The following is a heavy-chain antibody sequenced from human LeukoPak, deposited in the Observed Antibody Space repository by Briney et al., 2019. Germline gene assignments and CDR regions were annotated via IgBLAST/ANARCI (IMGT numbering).Heavy chain of an antibody. CDR2: ISYDGSNK. D-gene: IGHD5-12*01. J-gene: IGHJ4*02. CDR1: GFTFSSYS. V-gene: IGHV3-30*03. Sequence: PGGSLRLSCAASGFTFSSYSMNWVRQAPGKGLEWVAVISYDGSNKYYADSVKGRFTISRDNSKNTLYLQMNSLRAEDTAVYYCARDLMYSGYDSGYWGQGTLVTVSS. CDR3: ARDLMYSGYDSGY.